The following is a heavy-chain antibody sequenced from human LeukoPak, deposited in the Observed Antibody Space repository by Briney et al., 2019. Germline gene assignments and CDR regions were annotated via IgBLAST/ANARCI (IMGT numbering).Heavy chain of an antibody. CDR1: GFTFSSYA. V-gene: IGHV3-23*01. CDR3: VKDRGGSPFYGMDV. D-gene: IGHD1-26*01. Sequence: GGSLRLSCVASGFTFSSYAMSWVRQAPGKGLEWVSTISGSGGAGTYCADSVKGRFTISRDNSKNTLYLPMNSLRAEDTAVYYCVKDRGGSPFYGMDVWGQGTTVTVSS. J-gene: IGHJ6*02. CDR2: ISGSGGAGT.